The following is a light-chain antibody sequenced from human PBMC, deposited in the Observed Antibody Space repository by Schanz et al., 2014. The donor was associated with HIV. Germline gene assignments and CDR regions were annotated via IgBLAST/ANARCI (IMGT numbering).Light chain of an antibody. Sequence: DIQMTQSPSTLSAFVGDRVTITCRASQSNSNWLAWYQQKAGKAPKLLIYKASSLERGVPSRFSGSGSGTDFTLTISSLQPEDVATYYCQQYTQYPPFSFGQGTKLEI. J-gene: IGKJ2*03. CDR3: QQYTQYPPFS. CDR1: QSNSNW. CDR2: KAS. V-gene: IGKV1-5*03.